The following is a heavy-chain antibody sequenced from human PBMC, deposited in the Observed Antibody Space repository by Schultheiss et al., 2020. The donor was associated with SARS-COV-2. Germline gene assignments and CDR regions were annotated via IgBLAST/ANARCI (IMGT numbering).Heavy chain of an antibody. CDR3: ARQFGGRDY. D-gene: IGHD3-10*01. Sequence: ASVKVSCKASGYTFTSYAMHWVRQAPGQRLEWMGWINPNSGGTNYAQKFQGRVTMTTDTSTSTAYMELWSLRSDDTAVYYCARQFGGRDYWGQGTLVTVSS. CDR2: INPNSGGT. J-gene: IGHJ4*02. CDR1: GYTFTSYA. V-gene: IGHV1-2*02.